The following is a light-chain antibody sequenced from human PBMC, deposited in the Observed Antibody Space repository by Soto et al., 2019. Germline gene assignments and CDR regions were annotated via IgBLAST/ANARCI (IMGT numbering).Light chain of an antibody. V-gene: IGLV2-14*01. CDR1: TSDVGGYNY. CDR3: SSYSGSSFVL. Sequence: QSALTQPASVSGSPGQSITISCTGTTSDVGGYNYVSWYQRHPGKAPKLMIYDVSNWPSGIPSRFSGSKSGNTASLTISGLQAEDEADYYCSSYSGSSFVLFGGGTKVTVL. CDR2: DVS. J-gene: IGLJ2*01.